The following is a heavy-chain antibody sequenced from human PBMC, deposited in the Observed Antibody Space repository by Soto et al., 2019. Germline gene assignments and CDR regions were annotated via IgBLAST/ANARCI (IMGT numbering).Heavy chain of an antibody. Sequence: GGSLRLSCAASGFTFSSYGMQWVRQAPGKGLEWVAVISYDGSNKYYADSVKDRFTISRDNSKSTLYLQMNSLRADDTAVYYCVAGQYFFDYCGQGTLVTVSS. J-gene: IGHJ4*02. CDR2: ISYDGSNK. CDR1: GFTFSSYG. V-gene: IGHV3-30*03. CDR3: VAGQYFFDY. D-gene: IGHD6-19*01.